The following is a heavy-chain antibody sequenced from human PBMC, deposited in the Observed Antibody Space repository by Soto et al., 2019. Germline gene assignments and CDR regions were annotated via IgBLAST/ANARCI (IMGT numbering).Heavy chain of an antibody. V-gene: IGHV4-4*02. CDR2: IYHGVST. J-gene: IGHJ4*02. D-gene: IGHD3-9*01. CDR3: ARSITFDWLFFDN. CDR1: GGSVSRSNW. Sequence: SETLSGTCAVSGGSVSRSNWWSCVRQSPGKGLEWIGEIYHGVSTNYNPSLKSRVTISVDKSKNQFSLKLSSLTAADTAVYYCARSITFDWLFFDNWGQGTLVTVSS.